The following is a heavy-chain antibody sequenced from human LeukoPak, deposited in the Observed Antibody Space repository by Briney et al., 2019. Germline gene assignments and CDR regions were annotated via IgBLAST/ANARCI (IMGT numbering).Heavy chain of an antibody. CDR1: GFTFSSYS. CDR3: ARGSYSSGSIDY. CDR2: ISSSSSYI. Sequence: GGSLRLSCAASGFTFSSYSMNWVRQAPGKGLEWVSSISSSSSYIYHADSVKGRFTVSRDNGKNSLYLQMNSLRAEDTAVYYCARGSYSSGSIDYWGQGTLVTVSS. D-gene: IGHD6-19*01. V-gene: IGHV3-21*01. J-gene: IGHJ4*02.